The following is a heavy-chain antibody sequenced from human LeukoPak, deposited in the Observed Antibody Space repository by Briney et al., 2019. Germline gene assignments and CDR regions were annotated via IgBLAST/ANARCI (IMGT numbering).Heavy chain of an antibody. CDR2: IYHSGST. J-gene: IGHJ4*02. CDR1: GYSISSGYY. Sequence: SETLSLTCAVSGYSISSGYYWGWIRQPPGKGLEWIGSIYHSGSTYYNPPLKSRVTISVDTSKNQFSLKLSSVTAADTAVYYCARDWGFVVAALYYFDYWGQGTLVTVSS. D-gene: IGHD2-15*01. V-gene: IGHV4-38-2*02. CDR3: ARDWGFVVAALYYFDY.